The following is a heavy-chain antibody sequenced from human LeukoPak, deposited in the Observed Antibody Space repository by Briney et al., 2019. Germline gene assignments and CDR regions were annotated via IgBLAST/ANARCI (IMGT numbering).Heavy chain of an antibody. Sequence: SYTLPLNCADYGGSFNGYYWRWIRQHPGQRLEWLGEMNHSGCTNYNQSPMGRDTISVDTSKNQFSLKLSSVTAADKAVYYCARVEGDARWNYFDYWGQGTLVTVAS. V-gene: IGHV4-34*01. CDR2: MNHSGCT. D-gene: IGHD2-21*02. CDR3: ARVEGDARWNYFDY. CDR1: GGSFNGYY. J-gene: IGHJ4*02.